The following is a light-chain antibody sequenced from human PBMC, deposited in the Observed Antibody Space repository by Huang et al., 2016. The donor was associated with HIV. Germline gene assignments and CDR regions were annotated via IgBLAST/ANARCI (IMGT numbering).Light chain of an antibody. J-gene: IGKJ1*01. CDR1: QSVGNS. V-gene: IGKV1-39*01. CDR2: AS. CDR3: QQSYISPWT. Sequence: DIQMTQSPSSLSASVGDRVTITCRTSQSVGNSLNGYQQKPGKAPELLIYASSLQAWVSSMFSGSGSGTDFTLIISSLQPEDFATYYCQQSYISPWTFGQGTKVDLK.